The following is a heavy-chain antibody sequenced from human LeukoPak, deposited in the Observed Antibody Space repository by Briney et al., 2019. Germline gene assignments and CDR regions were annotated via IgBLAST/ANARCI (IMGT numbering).Heavy chain of an antibody. CDR3: AKALDYYDSSGYDY. CDR2: ISWNSGSI. V-gene: IGHV3-9*01. CDR1: GFTFSSYA. D-gene: IGHD3-22*01. Sequence: HPGGSLRLSCAASGFTFSSYAMSWVRQAPGKGLEWVSGISWNSGSIGYADSVKGRFTISRDDAKNSLYLQMNSLRAEDTALYYCAKALDYYDSSGYDYWGQGTLVTVSS. J-gene: IGHJ4*02.